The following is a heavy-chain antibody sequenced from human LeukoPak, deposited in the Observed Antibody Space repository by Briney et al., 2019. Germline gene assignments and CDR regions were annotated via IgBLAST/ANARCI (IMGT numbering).Heavy chain of an antibody. J-gene: IGHJ5*02. CDR1: GGSISSYY. Sequence: SETLSLTCTVSGGSISSYYWSWIRQPPGKGLEWIGEINHSGSTNYNPSLKSRVTISVDTSKNQFSLKLSSVTAADTAVYYCARQKYYYGSGPWWFDPWGQGTLVTVSS. D-gene: IGHD3-10*01. CDR3: ARQKYYYGSGPWWFDP. CDR2: INHSGST. V-gene: IGHV4-34*01.